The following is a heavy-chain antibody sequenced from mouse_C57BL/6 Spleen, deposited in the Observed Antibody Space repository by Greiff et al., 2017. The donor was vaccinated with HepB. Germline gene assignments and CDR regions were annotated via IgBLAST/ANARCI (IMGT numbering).Heavy chain of an antibody. V-gene: IGHV1-64*01. D-gene: IGHD1-1*01. CDR2: IHPNSGST. CDR1: GYTFTSYW. CDR3: AKSTTVVATGDFDY. J-gene: IGHJ2*01. Sequence: VQLQQPGAELVKPGASVKLSCKASGYTFTSYWMHWVKQRPGQGLEWIGMIHPNSGSTNYNEKFKSKATLTVDKSSSTAYMQLSSLTSEDSAVYYCAKSTTVVATGDFDYWGQGTTLTVSS.